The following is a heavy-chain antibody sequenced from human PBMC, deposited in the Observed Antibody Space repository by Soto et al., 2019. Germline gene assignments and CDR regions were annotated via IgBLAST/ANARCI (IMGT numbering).Heavy chain of an antibody. J-gene: IGHJ5*02. CDR1: VYSFISYA. CDR2: INGGNGNT. V-gene: IGHV1-3*01. CDR3: ARCPYSSNWYVPYEWFDP. D-gene: IGHD6-13*01. Sequence: QVQLVQSGAEVKKPGASVKVSCKASVYSFISYAMHWVSQAPGQRLEWMGWINGGNGNTKYSEKFQGRVTITRDTSASTVYMELSSLRSEDTAVYYCARCPYSSNWYVPYEWFDPWGQGTLVTVSS.